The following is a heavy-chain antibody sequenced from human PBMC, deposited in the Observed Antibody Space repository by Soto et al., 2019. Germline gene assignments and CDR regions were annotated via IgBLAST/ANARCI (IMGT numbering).Heavy chain of an antibody. CDR3: AKDRLKVAYYDFWSGYYPYGMDV. J-gene: IGHJ6*02. V-gene: IGHV3-30*18. D-gene: IGHD3-3*01. CDR2: ISYDGSNK. CDR1: GFTFSSYG. Sequence: GGSLRLSCAASGFTFSSYGMHWVRQAPGKGLEWVAVISYDGSNKYYADSVKGRFTISRDNSKNTLYLQMNSLRAEDTAVYYCAKDRLKVAYYDFWSGYYPYGMDVWCQGTTVTVSS.